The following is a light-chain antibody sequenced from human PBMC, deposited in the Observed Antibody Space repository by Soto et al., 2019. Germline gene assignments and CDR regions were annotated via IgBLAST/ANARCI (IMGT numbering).Light chain of an antibody. CDR1: QSVLYSSNNKNY. CDR3: QQYYSTPWT. J-gene: IGKJ1*01. CDR2: CAS. Sequence: DIVMTQYPDSLAVSLGERATINCKSSQSVLYSSNNKNYLAWYQQKPGQPPQLLIYCASTRESGVPDRFSGSGACTDFTLTISSLQAEDVAVYYCQQYYSTPWTFGQGTKVEIK. V-gene: IGKV4-1*01.